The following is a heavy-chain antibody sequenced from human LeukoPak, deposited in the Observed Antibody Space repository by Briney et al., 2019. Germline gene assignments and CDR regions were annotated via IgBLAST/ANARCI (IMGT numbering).Heavy chain of an antibody. CDR3: ARGPRITLIRGGQWYYYMDV. CDR2: INASGGST. D-gene: IGHD3-10*01. V-gene: IGHV1-46*01. J-gene: IGHJ6*03. CDR1: GYTFTRYY. Sequence: ASVKVSCKASGYTFTRYYMHWVRQAPGQGLEWMGIINASGGSTSYAQKFQGRVTMTRDTSTSTVYMELSSLRSEDTAVYYCARGPRITLIRGGQWYYYMDVWGKGTTVTISS.